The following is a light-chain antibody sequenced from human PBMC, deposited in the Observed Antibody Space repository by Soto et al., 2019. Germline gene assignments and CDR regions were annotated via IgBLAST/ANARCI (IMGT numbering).Light chain of an antibody. CDR1: QSVSSSY. CDR2: GAS. V-gene: IGKV3-20*01. CDR3: QQYGSSPRT. J-gene: IGKJ1*01. Sequence: EIVLTQSPGTLSLSPGERATLSCRASQSVSSSYLAWYQQKPGQAPRLLIYGASSRATGIPDRFSGSGSGKASTLTTSRLELEVFAVYYCQQYGSSPRTFGQGTKVEIK.